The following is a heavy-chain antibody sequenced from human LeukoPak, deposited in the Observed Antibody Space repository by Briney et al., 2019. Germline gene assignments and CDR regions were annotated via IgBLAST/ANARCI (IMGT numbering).Heavy chain of an antibody. CDR3: ARGGDGDILTGLVFDY. Sequence: ASVKVSCKASGDRFTSYGISWVRQAPGRGLEWMGWISAYNGNTNYAQKLQGRVTMTTDTSTSTAYMELRSLRSDDTAVYYCARGGDGDILTGLVFDYWGQGTLVTVSS. D-gene: IGHD3-9*01. CDR2: ISAYNGNT. V-gene: IGHV1-18*01. CDR1: GDRFTSYG. J-gene: IGHJ4*02.